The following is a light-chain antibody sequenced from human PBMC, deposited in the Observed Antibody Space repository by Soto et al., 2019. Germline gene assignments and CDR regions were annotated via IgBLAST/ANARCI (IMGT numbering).Light chain of an antibody. V-gene: IGKV1-17*01. CDR3: LQHKTSPPT. J-gene: IGKJ4*02. CDR1: QGIRSD. CDR2: AAS. Sequence: DIQMTQSPASLSASVGDRVTITCRASQGIRSDLGWYQQKPGEAPRRLIYAASTLQSGVPSRFSGSGSGTEFTLTISSLQPEEFATYYCLQHKTSPPTFGRGTRVEIK.